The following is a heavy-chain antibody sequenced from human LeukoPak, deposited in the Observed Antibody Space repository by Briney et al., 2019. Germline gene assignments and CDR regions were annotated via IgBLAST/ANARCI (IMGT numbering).Heavy chain of an antibody. Sequence: PGGSLRLSCAASGLSISDQYMSWVRQAPGKGLEWVSIIQGAGNIYYADSVKGRITVSRDNSKNTVYLQMNSLRAEDTAVYHCARGRGYAMDVWGQGTRVTVSS. D-gene: IGHD1-1*01. CDR1: GLSISDQY. CDR2: IQGAGNI. J-gene: IGHJ6*02. V-gene: IGHV3-53*01. CDR3: ARGRGYAMDV.